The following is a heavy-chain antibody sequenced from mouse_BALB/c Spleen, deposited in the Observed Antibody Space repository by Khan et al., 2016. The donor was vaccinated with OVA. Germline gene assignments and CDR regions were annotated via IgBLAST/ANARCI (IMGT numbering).Heavy chain of an antibody. D-gene: IGHD2-10*01. CDR1: GFSLTNYG. CDR3: ARQPYYHYYIMDY. CDR2: IWSDGST. J-gene: IGHJ4*01. V-gene: IGHV2-6-1*01. Sequence: QVQLKESGPGLVAPSQSLSITCTISGFSLTNYGVHWVRQPPGKGLEWLVVIWSDGSTTYNSTLKSRLSISKDNSKSQVFLKMNSLQTDDTAIYYRARQPYYHYYIMDYWGQGISVTVSS.